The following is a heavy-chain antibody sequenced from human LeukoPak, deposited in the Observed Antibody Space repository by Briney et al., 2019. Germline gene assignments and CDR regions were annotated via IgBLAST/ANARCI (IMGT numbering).Heavy chain of an antibody. CDR2: IKDDGSEK. V-gene: IGHV3-7*05. D-gene: IGHD5-18*01. J-gene: IGHJ4*02. Sequence: GGSLRLSCAASGFTFSSYWMSWVRQAPGKGLEWLANIKDDGSEKYYVDSVKGRFTISRDNAKNSLSLQMNSLRAEDTAVYYCVRGGSRYGLWGQGALVTVSS. CDR1: GFTFSSYW. CDR3: VRGGSRYGL.